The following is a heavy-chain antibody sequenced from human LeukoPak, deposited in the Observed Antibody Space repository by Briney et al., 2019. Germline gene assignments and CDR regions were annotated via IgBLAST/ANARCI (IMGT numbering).Heavy chain of an antibody. J-gene: IGHJ3*02. Sequence: GGSLRLSCAASGFTFSSYWMSWVRQAPGKRLEWVANIKRDGSEKYYVDSVKGRFTISRDNAKNSLSLQMNSLRAEDTAIYYCARDNSIWDGAFDIWGRGTMVTVSS. CDR1: GFTFSSYW. V-gene: IGHV3-7*01. D-gene: IGHD6-13*01. CDR2: IKRDGSEK. CDR3: ARDNSIWDGAFDI.